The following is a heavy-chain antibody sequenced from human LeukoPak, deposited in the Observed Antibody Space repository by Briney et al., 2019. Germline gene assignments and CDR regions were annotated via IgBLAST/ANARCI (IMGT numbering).Heavy chain of an antibody. CDR1: GGSISSYY. J-gene: IGHJ6*03. CDR3: ARVLRFNPPNYYYYTDV. V-gene: IGHV4-4*07. Sequence: SETLSLTCTVSGGSISSYYWSWIRQPAGKGLEWIGRIYTSGSTNYNPSLKSRVTMSVDTSKNQFSLKLSSVTAADTAVYYCARVLRFNPPNYYYYTDVWGKGTTVTVSS. CDR2: IYTSGST.